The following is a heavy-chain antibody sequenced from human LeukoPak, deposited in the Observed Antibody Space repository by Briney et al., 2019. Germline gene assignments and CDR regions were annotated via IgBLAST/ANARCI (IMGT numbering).Heavy chain of an antibody. V-gene: IGHV1-24*01. CDR2: FDPEDGET. J-gene: IGHJ4*02. D-gene: IGHD2/OR15-2a*01. Sequence: GASVKVSCKVSGYTLTELSIHWVRQAPGKGLEWMGGFDPEDGETIYAQKFQGRVTMTEDTFTNTAYMELSSLRSEDTAVYYCATASMSKTPDFDYWGQGTLVTVSS. CDR1: GYTLTELS. CDR3: ATASMSKTPDFDY.